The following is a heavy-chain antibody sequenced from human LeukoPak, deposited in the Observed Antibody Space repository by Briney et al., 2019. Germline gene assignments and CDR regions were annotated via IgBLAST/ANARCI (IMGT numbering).Heavy chain of an antibody. CDR3: ARPHLGVVVITLYYFDY. J-gene: IGHJ4*02. V-gene: IGHV3-30-3*01. CDR2: ISYDGSNK. Sequence: PGGSLRLSCAASGFTFSSYAMHWVRQAPGKGLEWVAVISYDGSNKYYADSVKGRFTISRDNSKNTLYQQMNSLRAEDTAVYYCARPHLGVVVITLYYFDYWGQGTLVTVSS. CDR1: GFTFSSYA. D-gene: IGHD3-22*01.